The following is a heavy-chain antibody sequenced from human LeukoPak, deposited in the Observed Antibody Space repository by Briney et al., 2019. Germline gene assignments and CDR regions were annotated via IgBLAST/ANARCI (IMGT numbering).Heavy chain of an antibody. CDR3: AGSTVNWFDP. CDR1: GFTFSSYS. V-gene: IGHV3-48*01. CDR2: ISSSSGTI. Sequence: AGSLRLSCAVSGFTFSSYSMNWVRQAPGKGLEWVSYISSSSGTIYYADSVNGRFTISRDNAKNSLYLQMNSLRVEDTAVYYCAGSTVNWFDPWGQGTLVTVS. D-gene: IGHD4-17*01. J-gene: IGHJ5*02.